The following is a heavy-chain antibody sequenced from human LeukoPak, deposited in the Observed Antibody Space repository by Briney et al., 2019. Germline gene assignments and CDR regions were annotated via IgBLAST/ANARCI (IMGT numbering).Heavy chain of an antibody. Sequence: GGSLRLSCAASGFTFSSYEMNWVRQAPGKGLERVSYISSSGSTIYYADSVKGRFTISRDNAKNSLYLQMNSLRAEDTAVYYCATYCSSTSCPNFDYWGQGTLVTVSS. D-gene: IGHD2-2*01. J-gene: IGHJ4*02. CDR3: ATYCSSTSCPNFDY. V-gene: IGHV3-48*03. CDR1: GFTFSSYE. CDR2: ISSSGSTI.